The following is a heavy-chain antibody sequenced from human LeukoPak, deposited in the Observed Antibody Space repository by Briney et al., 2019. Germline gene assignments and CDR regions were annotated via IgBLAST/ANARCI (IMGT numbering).Heavy chain of an antibody. V-gene: IGHV3-23*01. CDR2: ISGSGGST. Sequence: GGSLRLSCVASGFTFSTYTMNWVRQAPGKGLEWVSAISGSGGSTYYADSVKGRFTISRDNSKNTLYLQMNSLRAEDTAVYYCAKDLGATDSGYFYWGQGTLVTVSS. CDR1: GFTFSTYT. J-gene: IGHJ4*02. D-gene: IGHD5-12*01. CDR3: AKDLGATDSGYFY.